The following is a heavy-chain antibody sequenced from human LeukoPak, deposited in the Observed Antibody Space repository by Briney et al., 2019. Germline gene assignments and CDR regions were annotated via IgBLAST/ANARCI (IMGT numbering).Heavy chain of an antibody. CDR3: AREKGYSSGYFDY. CDR1: GYTFTGYY. J-gene: IGHJ4*02. CDR2: INPNSGDT. V-gene: IGHV1-2*02. D-gene: IGHD3-22*01. Sequence: ASVKVSCKASGYTFTGYYMHWVRQAPGQGLEWMGWINPNSGDTNYAQKFQGRVTMTRDTSISTAYMELSRLRSDDTAVYYCAREKGYSSGYFDYWGQGTLVTVSS.